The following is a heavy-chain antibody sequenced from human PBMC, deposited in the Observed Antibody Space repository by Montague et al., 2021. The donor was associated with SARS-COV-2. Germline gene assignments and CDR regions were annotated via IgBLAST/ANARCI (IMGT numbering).Heavy chain of an antibody. Sequence: SETLSLTCAVSGVSITSTNWWSLVRQPPGKGLGWIGEISYGGIATXNPSLKSRATISMDRSRNLFSLKLSSVTAADTAIYYCAGKVLTVPADYWGQGTLVTVS. V-gene: IGHV4-4*02. J-gene: IGHJ4*02. CDR3: AGKVLTVPADY. CDR2: ISYGGIA. CDR1: GVSITSTNW. D-gene: IGHD4-11*01.